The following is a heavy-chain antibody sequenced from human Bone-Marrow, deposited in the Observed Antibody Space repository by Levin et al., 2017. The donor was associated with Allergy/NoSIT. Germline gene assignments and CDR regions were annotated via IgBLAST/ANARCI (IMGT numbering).Heavy chain of an antibody. D-gene: IGHD3-22*01. V-gene: IGHV4-30-4*01. CDR2: IYYSGST. CDR1: GGSISSGDYY. CDR3: ARATHITMIVESSVSRNDAFDI. J-gene: IGHJ3*02. Sequence: SETLSLTCTVSGGSISSGDYYWSWIRQPPGKGLEWIGYIYYSGSTYYNPSLKSRVTISVDTSKNQFSLKLSSVTAADTAVYYCARATHITMIVESSVSRNDAFDIWGQGTMVTVSS.